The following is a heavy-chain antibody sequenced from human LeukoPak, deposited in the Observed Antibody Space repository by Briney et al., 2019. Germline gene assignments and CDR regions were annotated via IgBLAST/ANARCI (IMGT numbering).Heavy chain of an antibody. D-gene: IGHD3-10*01. Sequence: SETLSLTCAVYGGSFSGYYWSWVRQPPGKGLEWIGEINHSGSTNYNPSLKRRVTISVDTSKNQFSLKLSSVTAADTAVYYCARGGYYGSGSYYRSFDYWGQGTLVTVSS. V-gene: IGHV4-34*01. CDR1: GGSFSGYY. CDR2: INHSGST. CDR3: ARGGYYGSGSYYRSFDY. J-gene: IGHJ4*02.